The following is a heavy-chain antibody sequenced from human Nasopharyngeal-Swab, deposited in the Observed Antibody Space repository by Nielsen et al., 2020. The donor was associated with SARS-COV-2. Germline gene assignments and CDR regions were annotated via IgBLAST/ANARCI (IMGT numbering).Heavy chain of an antibody. CDR3: AREAPYCSGGSCYHYYMDV. V-gene: IGHV4-34*01. D-gene: IGHD2-15*01. CDR2: INHSGST. J-gene: IGHJ6*03. CDR1: GGSFSGYY. Sequence: SETLSLTCAVYGGSFSGYYWSWIRQPPGKGLEWIGEINHSGSTYYNPSLKSRVTISVDTSKNQFSLKLSSVTAADTAVYYCAREAPYCSGGSCYHYYMDVWGKGTTVTVSS.